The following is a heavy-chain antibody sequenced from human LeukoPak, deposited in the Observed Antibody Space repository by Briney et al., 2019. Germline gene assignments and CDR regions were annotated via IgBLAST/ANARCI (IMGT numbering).Heavy chain of an antibody. CDR3: AREGYSSGWYFDY. CDR2: ISSSSRII. V-gene: IGHV3-48*01. CDR1: GFTFSGYS. D-gene: IGHD6-19*01. J-gene: IGHJ4*02. Sequence: GGSLRLSCAASGFTFSGYSMNWVRQAPGKGLEWVSYISSSSRIIYYTDSVKGRFTISRDNSKNTLYLQMNSLRAEDTAVYYCAREGYSSGWYFDYWGQGTLVTVSS.